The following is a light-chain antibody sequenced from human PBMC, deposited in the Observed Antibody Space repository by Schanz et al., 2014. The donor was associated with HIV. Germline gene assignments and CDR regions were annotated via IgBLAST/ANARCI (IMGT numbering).Light chain of an antibody. CDR1: SSNIGNNY. CDR3: GTWDDSLSPGV. V-gene: IGLV1-51*01. Sequence: QSVLTQPPSVSAAAGQEVTISCSGSSSNIGNNYVSWYQQLPGTAPKLLIYDNDKRPSGIPDRFSGSKSGTSATLGITGLQTGDEADYYCGTWDDSLSPGVFGAGTKLTVL. CDR2: DND. J-gene: IGLJ3*02.